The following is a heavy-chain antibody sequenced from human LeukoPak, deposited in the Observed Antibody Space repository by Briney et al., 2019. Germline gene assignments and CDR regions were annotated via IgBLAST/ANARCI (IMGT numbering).Heavy chain of an antibody. CDR1: SGSFSGYY. V-gene: IGHV4-34*01. D-gene: IGHD1-26*01. CDR3: ARLGATDY. J-gene: IGHJ4*02. Sequence: SETLSLTCAVYSGSFSGYYWSWIRQPPGKGLEWIGEINHSGSTNYNPSLKSRVTISVDTSKNQFSLKLSSVTAADTAVYYCARLGATDYWGQGTLVTVSS. CDR2: INHSGST.